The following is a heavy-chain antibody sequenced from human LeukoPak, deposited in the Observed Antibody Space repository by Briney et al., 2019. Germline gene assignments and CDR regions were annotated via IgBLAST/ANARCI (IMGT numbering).Heavy chain of an antibody. CDR1: GFTVSSNY. J-gene: IGHJ4*02. V-gene: IGHV3-66*02. Sequence: GGSLRLSCAASGFTVSSNYMSWVRQAPGKGLEWVSVIYSGGSTYYADSVKGRLTISRDNSKNTLYLQMNSLRAEDTAVYYCAREGDYGDYVDYWGQGTLVTVSS. CDR3: AREGDYGDYVDY. CDR2: IYSGGST. D-gene: IGHD4-17*01.